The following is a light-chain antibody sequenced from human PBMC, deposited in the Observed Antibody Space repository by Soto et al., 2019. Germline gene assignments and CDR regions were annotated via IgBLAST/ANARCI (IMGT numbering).Light chain of an antibody. CDR1: SGDVGAYNF. CDR2: EVT. J-gene: IGLJ1*01. Sequence: QSALTQPASVSGSPGQSITISCTGTSGDVGAYNFVSWYQQHPGKAPKLMIYEVTNRPSGVSNRFSGSKSGNTASLPISGLQAEDEADYYCTSYTSGSTLYVFGTGTKVTVL. CDR3: TSYTSGSTLYV. V-gene: IGLV2-14*01.